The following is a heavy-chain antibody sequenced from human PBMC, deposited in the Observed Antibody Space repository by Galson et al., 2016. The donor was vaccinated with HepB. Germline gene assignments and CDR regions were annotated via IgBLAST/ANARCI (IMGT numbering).Heavy chain of an antibody. Sequence: SLRLSCAASGFTVSSNDMTWVRQAPGKGLEWVSLIDSGGKTYYADSVKGRFSISRHNSKNTLYLQMNSLRLEDTAVYYCARTIPPGYSTSWYSDFWGQGTTVTVSS. CDR1: GFTVSSND. V-gene: IGHV3-53*04. D-gene: IGHD6-13*01. J-gene: IGHJ6*02. CDR3: ARTIPPGYSTSWYSDF. CDR2: IDSGGKT.